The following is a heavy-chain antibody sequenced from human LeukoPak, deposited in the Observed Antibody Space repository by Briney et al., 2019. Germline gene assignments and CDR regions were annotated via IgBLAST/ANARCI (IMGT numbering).Heavy chain of an antibody. J-gene: IGHJ4*02. D-gene: IGHD6-19*01. CDR2: ISNSGSTT. CDR1: GFTFSTYA. CDR3: AKDTSHWLVSPVDY. V-gene: IGHV3-23*01. Sequence: GGSLRLSCAASGFTFSTYAMSWVRQAPGKGLEWVSSISNSGSTTYNADSVKGRFIISRDNSKNTLYLQMNSLRAEDTAVYYCAKDTSHWLVSPVDYWGQGTLVTVSS.